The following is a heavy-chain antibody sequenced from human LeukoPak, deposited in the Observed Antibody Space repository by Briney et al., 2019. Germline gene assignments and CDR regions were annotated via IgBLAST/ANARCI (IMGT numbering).Heavy chain of an antibody. CDR3: ASPRPSSYSSGWYPYGY. CDR2: IYYSGST. D-gene: IGHD6-19*01. V-gene: IGHV4-39*01. J-gene: IGHJ4*02. Sequence: SETLSLTCTVSGGSISSSSYYWGWIRQPPGKGLEWIGSIYYSGSTYYTPSLTSRVTISVDTSKNQFSLKLSSVTAADTAVYYCASPRPSSYSSGWYPYGYWGQGTLVTVSS. CDR1: GGSISSSSYY.